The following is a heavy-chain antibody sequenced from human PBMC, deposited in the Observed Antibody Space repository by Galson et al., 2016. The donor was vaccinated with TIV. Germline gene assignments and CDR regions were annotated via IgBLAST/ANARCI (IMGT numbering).Heavy chain of an antibody. Sequence: CAISGDSVSSNSAAWNWIRQSPSRGLEWLGRTYYMSKWFNDYAVSVKSRITINPDTSENQFSLQLNSVTPDDTAVYFCARGPKVPSVYNSGWWQALWYCDLWGRGTGVTVSS. CDR3: ARGPKVPSVYNSGWWQALWYCDL. D-gene: IGHD6-13*01. V-gene: IGHV6-1*01. CDR1: GDSVSSNSAA. CDR2: TYYMSKWFN. J-gene: IGHJ2*01.